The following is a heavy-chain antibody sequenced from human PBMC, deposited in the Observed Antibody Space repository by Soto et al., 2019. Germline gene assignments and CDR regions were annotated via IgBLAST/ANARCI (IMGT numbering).Heavy chain of an antibody. J-gene: IGHJ5*02. D-gene: IGHD6-13*01. CDR1: GFTFSSYA. CDR3: AKCGGAAAEGSWFDP. Sequence: EVQLLESGGGLVQPGGSLRLSCAASGFTFSSYAMSWVRQAPGKGLEWVSAISGSGGSTYYADSVKGRFTISRDNSKNTLHLEMNSLRAEDTAVYYCAKCGGAAAEGSWFDPWGQGTLVTVSS. V-gene: IGHV3-23*01. CDR2: ISGSGGST.